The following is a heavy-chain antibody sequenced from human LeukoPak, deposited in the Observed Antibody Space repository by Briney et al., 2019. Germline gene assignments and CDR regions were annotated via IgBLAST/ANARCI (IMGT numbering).Heavy chain of an antibody. CDR3: ARAKPKNMVRGLIMRRESRYYFDY. Sequence: GGSLRLSCAASGFTFSRYWMSWVRQAPGKGLEWVANIKQDGSEKYYVDSVKGRFTISRDNAKNSLYLQMNSLRAEDTAVYYCARAKPKNMVRGLIMRRESRYYFDYWGQGTLVTVSS. CDR2: IKQDGSEK. D-gene: IGHD3-10*01. J-gene: IGHJ4*02. V-gene: IGHV3-7*01. CDR1: GFTFSRYW.